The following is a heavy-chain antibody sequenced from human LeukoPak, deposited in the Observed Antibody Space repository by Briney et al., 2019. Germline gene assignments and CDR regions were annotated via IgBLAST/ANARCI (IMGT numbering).Heavy chain of an antibody. Sequence: AETLSLTCIVSGVSISSSSYYWGWIRQPPGKGLEWIGSIYYSGSTYYNPSLKSRVTISVDTSKNQFSLRMNSVTAADTAVYYCARTYKFLEDYWGQGTLLTVSS. D-gene: IGHD1-14*01. V-gene: IGHV4-39*01. CDR2: IYYSGST. CDR1: GVSISSSSYY. J-gene: IGHJ4*02. CDR3: ARTYKFLEDY.